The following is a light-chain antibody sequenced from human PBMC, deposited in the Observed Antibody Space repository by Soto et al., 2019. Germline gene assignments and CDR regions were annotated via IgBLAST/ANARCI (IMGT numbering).Light chain of an antibody. J-gene: IGKJ4*01. CDR1: QSVLYSSNNQNY. Sequence: DIVMTQSPDSLAVSLGERATINCRSSQSVLYSSNNQNYLAWYQQKPGQPPKLLIYWASTRESGVPDRFSGSGSGTGFTLTISSLQAEDVAIYYCQQYYSVPLTFGGGTKLEIK. V-gene: IGKV4-1*01. CDR2: WAS. CDR3: QQYYSVPLT.